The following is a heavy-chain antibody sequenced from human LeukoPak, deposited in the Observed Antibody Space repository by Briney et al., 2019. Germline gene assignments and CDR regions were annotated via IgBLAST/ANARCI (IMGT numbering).Heavy chain of an antibody. J-gene: IGHJ4*02. V-gene: IGHV3-30*18. CDR2: ISYDGSNK. CDR3: AKDRDGDYVLDY. CDR1: GFSFSIYG. D-gene: IGHD4-17*01. Sequence: GGSLRLSCAASGFSFSIYGMHWVRQAPGKGLEWVALISYDGSNKYYADSVKGRFTISRDNSKNTLYLQMDSLRPEDTAVYYCAKDRDGDYVLDYWGQGTLVTVSS.